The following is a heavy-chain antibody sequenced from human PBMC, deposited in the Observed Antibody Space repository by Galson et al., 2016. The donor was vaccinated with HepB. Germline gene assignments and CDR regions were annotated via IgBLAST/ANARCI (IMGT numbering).Heavy chain of an antibody. D-gene: IGHD2-21*01. Sequence: SVKVSCKASGYRFGSYGISWVRQAPGLGLEWMGWIKPSSGKTDYAQRFAGRVTMPIDTSTTTAHMDPRSLTSDDTAVYYSARTGGGYCDGERCYNWFDPWGQGTLVSVSS. CDR3: ARTGGGYCDGERCYNWFDP. J-gene: IGHJ5*02. V-gene: IGHV1-18*01. CDR2: IKPSSGKT. CDR1: GYRFGSYG.